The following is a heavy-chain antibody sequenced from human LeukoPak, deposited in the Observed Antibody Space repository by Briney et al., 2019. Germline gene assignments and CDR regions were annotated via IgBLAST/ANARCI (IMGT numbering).Heavy chain of an antibody. CDR2: IYYGGST. V-gene: IGHV4-39*07. Sequence: PSETLSLTCTVSGGSIISSSYYWGWIRQPPGKGLEWIGNIYYGGSTYYNPSLKSRVTISVDTSKNQFSLKLSSVTAADTAVYYCATYQRAFVFFDYWGQGTLVTVSS. CDR1: GGSIISSSYY. CDR3: ATYQRAFVFFDY. J-gene: IGHJ4*02. D-gene: IGHD6-25*01.